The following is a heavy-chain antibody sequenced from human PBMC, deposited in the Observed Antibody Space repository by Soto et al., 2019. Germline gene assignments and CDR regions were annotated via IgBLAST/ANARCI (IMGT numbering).Heavy chain of an antibody. D-gene: IGHD3-3*01. CDR1: GYTFTSYD. V-gene: IGHV1-8*01. CDR3: ARVAYYDFWSGYYGLYYYGMDV. J-gene: IGHJ6*02. Sequence: ASVKVSCKASGYTFTSYDINWVRQATGQGLEWMGWMNPNSGNTGYAQKFQGRVTMTRNTSISTAYMELSSLRSEDTAVYYCARVAYYDFWSGYYGLYYYGMDVWGQGTTVTSP. CDR2: MNPNSGNT.